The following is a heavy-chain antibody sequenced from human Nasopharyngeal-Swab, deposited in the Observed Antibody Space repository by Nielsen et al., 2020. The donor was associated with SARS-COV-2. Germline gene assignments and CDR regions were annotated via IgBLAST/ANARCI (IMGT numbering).Heavy chain of an antibody. CDR3: ARGIVRRAYYYYMDV. J-gene: IGHJ6*03. V-gene: IGHV1-18*01. CDR2: ISAYNGNT. Sequence: WVRQAPGQGLEWMGWISAYNGNTNYAQKLQGRVTMTTDTSTSTAYMELRSLRSDDTAVYYCARGIVRRAYYYYMDVWGKGPTVTVSS. D-gene: IGHD2-8*01.